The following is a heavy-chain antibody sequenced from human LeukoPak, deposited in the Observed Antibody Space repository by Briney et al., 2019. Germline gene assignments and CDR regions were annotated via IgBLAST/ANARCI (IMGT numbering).Heavy chain of an antibody. CDR3: ARGGSSSSHFDY. CDR1: GFTVSSNY. CDR2: IWYDGSNK. J-gene: IGHJ4*02. D-gene: IGHD6-6*01. Sequence: GGSLRLSCAASGFTVSSNYMSWVRQAPGKGLEWVAVIWYDGSNKYYADSVKGRFTISRDNSKNTLYLQMNSLRAEDTAVYYCARGGSSSSHFDYWGQGTLVTVSS. V-gene: IGHV3-33*08.